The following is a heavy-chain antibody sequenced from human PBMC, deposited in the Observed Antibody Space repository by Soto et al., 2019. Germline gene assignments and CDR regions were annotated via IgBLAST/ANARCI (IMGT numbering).Heavy chain of an antibody. CDR3: ARAIPSFGEPSIAWFGEFSTPLDWFDP. V-gene: IGHV4-61*05. CDR1: GGSISSSSYY. CDR2: IYYSGST. D-gene: IGHD3-10*01. Sequence: PSETLSLTCTVSGGSISSSSYYWSWIRQPPGKGLEWIGYIYYSGSTNYNPSLKSRVTISVDTSKNQFSLKLSSVTAADTAVYYCARAIPSFGEPSIAWFGEFSTPLDWFDPWGQGTLVTVSS. J-gene: IGHJ5*02.